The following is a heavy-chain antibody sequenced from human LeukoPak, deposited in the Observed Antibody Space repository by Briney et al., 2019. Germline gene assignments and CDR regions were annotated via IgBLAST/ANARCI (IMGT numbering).Heavy chain of an antibody. D-gene: IGHD2-2*01. CDR2: INHSGST. Sequence: PSETLSLTCAVYGGSFSAYYWSWIRQPPGKGLEWIGEINHSGSTNYNPSLKSRVTISVDTSKNQFSLKLTSVTAADTAVHYCARGPHLVRHYMDVWGKGTTVTVSS. CDR1: GGSFSAYY. CDR3: ARGPHLVRHYMDV. V-gene: IGHV4-34*01. J-gene: IGHJ6*03.